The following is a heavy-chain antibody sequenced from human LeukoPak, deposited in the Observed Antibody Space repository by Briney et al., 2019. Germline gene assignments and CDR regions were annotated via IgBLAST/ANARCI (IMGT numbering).Heavy chain of an antibody. D-gene: IGHD5-18*01. CDR1: GFTFSSYG. V-gene: IGHV3-23*01. Sequence: GGSLRLSCAASGFTFSSYGMTWVRQAPGKGPEWVSVISSSAGSTYYADSVKGRFTISRDNSKNTLYLQMNSLRAEDTAVYYCAKGSGRGYSYGLEYWGQGTLVTVSS. J-gene: IGHJ4*02. CDR3: AKGSGRGYSYGLEY. CDR2: ISSSAGST.